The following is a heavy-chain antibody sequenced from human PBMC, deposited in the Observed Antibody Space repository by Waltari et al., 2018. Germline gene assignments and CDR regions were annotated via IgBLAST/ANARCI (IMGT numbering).Heavy chain of an antibody. CDR1: GYTITDLS. V-gene: IGHV1-24*01. D-gene: IGHD3-10*01. CDR3: ATEKVGDGYNYDY. Sequence: VKLVPSGAEVKKSGASVQVSCKVSGYTITDLSMHRVRQAPGKGLEWMGGFDPEDGETIYAQKFQCRVTMTEDTSTDTAYMELSSLRSEDTAVYYCATEKVGDGYNYDYWGQGTLVTVSS. CDR2: FDPEDGET. J-gene: IGHJ4*02.